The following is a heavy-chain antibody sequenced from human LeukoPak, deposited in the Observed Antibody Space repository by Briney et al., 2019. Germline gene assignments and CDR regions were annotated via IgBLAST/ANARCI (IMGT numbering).Heavy chain of an antibody. CDR2: IRSKGNNYAT. CDR1: GFTFSDSA. CDR3: AKGTYYHSSGSSHTQSFGEN. D-gene: IGHD3-10*01. Sequence: GGSLKLSCAASGFTFSDSAIHWVRQASGKGLEWVGRIRSKGNNYATAYAASVKGRFTISRDDAKSTAYLQMNSLKAEDTAVYYCAKGTYYHSSGSSHTQSFGENWGQGTLVTVSS. J-gene: IGHJ4*02. V-gene: IGHV3-73*01.